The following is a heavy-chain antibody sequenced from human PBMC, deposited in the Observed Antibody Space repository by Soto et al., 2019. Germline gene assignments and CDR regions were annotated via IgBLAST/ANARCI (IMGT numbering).Heavy chain of an antibody. Sequence: XETLTLTCTVSGCSVGSGSNYWSWIRQPPGKGLEWIGYIYYSGSTNYNPSLKSRVTISVDTSKNQFSLKLSSVTAADTAVYYCASYDFWSGSPFDHWGQGTLVTVSS. J-gene: IGHJ5*02. CDR3: ASYDFWSGSPFDH. CDR1: GCSVGSGSNY. D-gene: IGHD3-3*01. CDR2: IYYSGST. V-gene: IGHV4-61*01.